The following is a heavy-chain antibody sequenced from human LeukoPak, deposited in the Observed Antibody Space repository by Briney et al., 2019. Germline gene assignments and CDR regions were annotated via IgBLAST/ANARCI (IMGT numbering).Heavy chain of an antibody. CDR3: ARGDNGVCYACLESD. V-gene: IGHV1-69*04. CDR2: IIPILGIA. CDR1: GGTFSSYA. Sequence: ASVKVSCKASGGTFSSYAISWVRQAPGQGLEWMGRIIPILGIANYAQKFQGGVTITADKSTSTAYMELSSLRSEDTAVYYCARGDNGVCYACLESDWGQGTLVTVSS. D-gene: IGHD2-8*01. J-gene: IGHJ4*02.